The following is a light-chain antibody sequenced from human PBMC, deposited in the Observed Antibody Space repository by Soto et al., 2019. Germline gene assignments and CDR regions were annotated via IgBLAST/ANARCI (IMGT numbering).Light chain of an antibody. CDR1: SSDIGRYSY. CDR3: CSYAGSYTLV. J-gene: IGLJ2*01. Sequence: QSALTQPASVSGSPGQSIAISCTGTSSDIGRYSYVSWYQHHPGKAPKIIIYDVNKRPSGVPDRFSGSKSGNTASLTISGLQTEDEADYYCCSYAGSYTLVFGGGTKLTVL. V-gene: IGLV2-11*01. CDR2: DVN.